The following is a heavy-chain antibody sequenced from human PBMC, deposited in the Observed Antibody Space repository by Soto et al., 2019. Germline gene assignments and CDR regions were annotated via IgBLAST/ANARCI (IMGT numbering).Heavy chain of an antibody. Sequence: SETLSLTCTVSGGSTSSSSYYWGWIRQPPGKGLEWIGSIYYSGSTYYNPSLKSRVTISVDTSKNQFSLKLSSVTAADTAVYYCARIYYDSVFDYWGQGTLVTVS. CDR2: IYYSGST. D-gene: IGHD3-22*01. V-gene: IGHV4-39*01. J-gene: IGHJ4*02. CDR3: ARIYYDSVFDY. CDR1: GGSTSSSSYY.